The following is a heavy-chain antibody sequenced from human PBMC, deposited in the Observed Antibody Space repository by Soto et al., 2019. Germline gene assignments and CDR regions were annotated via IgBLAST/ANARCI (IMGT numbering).Heavy chain of an antibody. Sequence: QVQLQESGPGLVKPSQTLSLTCTVSGGSISSGDYYWSWIRQPPGKGLEWIGYIYYSGSTYYNLSLKSRVTISVDTSKNQFSLKLSSVTAADTAVYYCARGGARRATVVTGPTWFDPWGQGTLVTVSS. J-gene: IGHJ5*02. CDR2: IYYSGST. V-gene: IGHV4-30-4*01. CDR3: ARGGARRATVVTGPTWFDP. D-gene: IGHD4-17*01. CDR1: GGSISSGDYY.